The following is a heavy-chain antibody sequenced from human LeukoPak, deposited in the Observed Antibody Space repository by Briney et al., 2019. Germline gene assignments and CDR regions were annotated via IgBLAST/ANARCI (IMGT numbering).Heavy chain of an antibody. CDR1: GFTFSSYS. V-gene: IGHV3-48*01. CDR3: ARWDYYYYGMDV. CDR2: ISTSSSTI. J-gene: IGHJ6*02. Sequence: GGSLRLSCVASGFTFSSYSMNWVRQAPGKGLEWVSYISTSSSTIYYVDSVKGRFTISRDNAKNSLYLQMNSLRAEDTAVYYCARWDYYYYGMDVWGQGTTVTVSS. D-gene: IGHD1-26*01.